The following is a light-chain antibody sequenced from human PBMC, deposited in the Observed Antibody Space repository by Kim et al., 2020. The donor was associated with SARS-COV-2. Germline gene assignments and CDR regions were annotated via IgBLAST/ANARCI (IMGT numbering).Light chain of an antibody. CDR2: LNSDGSH. J-gene: IGLJ3*02. Sequence: VKLTCTLSSGHSSYAIAWHQQQPEKGPRYLMKLNSDGSHSKGDGIPDRFSGSSSGAERYLPISSLQSEDEADYYCQTWGTGIHWVFGGGTQLTVL. CDR1: SGHSSYA. CDR3: QTWGTGIHWV. V-gene: IGLV4-69*01.